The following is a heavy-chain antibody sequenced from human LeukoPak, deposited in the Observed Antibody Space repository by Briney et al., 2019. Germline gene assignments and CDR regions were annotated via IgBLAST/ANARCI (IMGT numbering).Heavy chain of an antibody. CDR2: INHSGST. J-gene: IGHJ4*02. V-gene: IGHV4-34*01. D-gene: IGHD6-19*01. CDR1: GGSFSGYY. CDR3: ARGRIAVAGPHRYYFDY. Sequence: SETLSLTCAVYGGSFSGYYWGWIRQPPGKGLEWIGEINHSGSTNNNPSLKSRVTISVDTSKNQCSLKLSSVTAADTAVYYCARGRIAVAGPHRYYFDYWGQGTLVTVSS.